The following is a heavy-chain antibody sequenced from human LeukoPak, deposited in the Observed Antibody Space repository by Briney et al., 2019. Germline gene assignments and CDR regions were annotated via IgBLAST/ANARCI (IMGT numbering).Heavy chain of an antibody. Sequence: GGSLRLSCAASGFTFSDYYMSWIRQAPGKGLEWLSYIYGIDSTISYAASVKGRFTISRDNAKNSLYLQMNSLRAEDTAVFYCARDAYYYDSSSYYRNAFDIWGQGTVVTVSS. V-gene: IGHV3-11*01. CDR3: ARDAYYYDSSSYYRNAFDI. D-gene: IGHD3-22*01. CDR2: IYGIDSTI. J-gene: IGHJ3*02. CDR1: GFTFSDYY.